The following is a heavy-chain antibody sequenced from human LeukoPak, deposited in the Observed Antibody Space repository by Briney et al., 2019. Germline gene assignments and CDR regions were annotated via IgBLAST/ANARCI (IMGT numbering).Heavy chain of an antibody. CDR2: IYYSGST. V-gene: IGHV4-59*11. CDR3: ARLNCSGGSCYSRGGYYYYGMDV. J-gene: IGHJ6*02. D-gene: IGHD2-15*01. CDR1: GGSISSHF. Sequence: SETLSLTCTVSGGSISSHFWSWIRQPPGKGLEWIGYIYYSGSTNYNPSLKSRVTISVDTPKNQFSLKPSSVTAADTAVYYCARLNCSGGSCYSRGGYYYYGMDVWGQGTTVTVSS.